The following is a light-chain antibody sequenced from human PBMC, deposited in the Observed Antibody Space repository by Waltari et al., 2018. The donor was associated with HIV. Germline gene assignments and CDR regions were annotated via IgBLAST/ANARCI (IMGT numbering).Light chain of an antibody. Sequence: QSALTQPASVSGSPGQSITISCTGSRGDVGSYNLVSWYQLLPGKVPILLIYEVSKRPSGVSNRFSGSKSDTTASLTISGLQADDEADYYCSSYAGSHTLIFGGGTKLTVL. CDR3: SSYAGSHTLI. CDR1: RGDVGSYNL. CDR2: EVS. V-gene: IGLV2-23*02. J-gene: IGLJ2*01.